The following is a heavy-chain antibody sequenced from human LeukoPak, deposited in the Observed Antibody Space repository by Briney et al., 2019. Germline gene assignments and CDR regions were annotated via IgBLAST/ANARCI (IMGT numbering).Heavy chain of an antibody. Sequence: PGGSLRLSCAASGFMFSNYAMSWVRQAPGRGLEWVSAVKTYAGDTYYADSVKGRFTTSRDNSKSTVYLQMNSLRAEDSALYYCAKGQMATILGFDSWGQGALVTVSS. J-gene: IGHJ4*02. V-gene: IGHV3-23*01. CDR3: AKGQMATILGFDS. CDR2: VKTYAGDT. D-gene: IGHD5-24*01. CDR1: GFMFSNYA.